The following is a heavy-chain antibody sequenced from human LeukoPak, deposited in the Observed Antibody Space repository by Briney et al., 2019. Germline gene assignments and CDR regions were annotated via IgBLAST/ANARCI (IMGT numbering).Heavy chain of an antibody. CDR2: INHSGST. J-gene: IGHJ4*02. V-gene: IGHV4-34*01. CDR1: GGSFSGYY. Sequence: SETLSLTCAVYGGSFSGYYWSWIRRPPGKGLEWIGEINHSGSTNYNPSLKSRVTISVDTSKNQFSLKLSSVTAADTAVYYCARNMTLRGGGEHWGQGTLVTVSS. D-gene: IGHD2-21*01. CDR3: ARNMTLRGGGEH.